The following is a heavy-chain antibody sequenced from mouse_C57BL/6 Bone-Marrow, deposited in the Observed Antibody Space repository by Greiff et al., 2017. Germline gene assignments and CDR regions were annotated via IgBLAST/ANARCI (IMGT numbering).Heavy chain of an antibody. CDR3: ASDGYYPPWFAY. CDR2: INPNNGGT. Sequence: EVQLLQSGPELVKPGASVKISCKASGYTFTDYYMNWVKQSHGKSLEWIGYINPNNGGTSYNQKFKGKATLTVDKSSSTAYMELRSLTSEDSAVYYCASDGYYPPWFAYWGQGTLVTVSA. V-gene: IGHV1-26*01. J-gene: IGHJ3*01. CDR1: GYTFTDYY. D-gene: IGHD2-3*01.